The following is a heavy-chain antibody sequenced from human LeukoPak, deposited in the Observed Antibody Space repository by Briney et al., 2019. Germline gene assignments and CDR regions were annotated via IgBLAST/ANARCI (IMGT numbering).Heavy chain of an antibody. CDR3: ARGNVDTAMVDDFDY. J-gene: IGHJ4*02. Sequence: ASVKVSCKASGYTFTSYDINWVRQATGQGLEWVGWMNPNSGNTGYAQKFQGRVTITRNTSISTAYMELSSLRSEDTAVYYCARGNVDTAMVDDFDYWGQGTLVTVSS. CDR2: MNPNSGNT. CDR1: GYTFTSYD. D-gene: IGHD5-18*01. V-gene: IGHV1-8*03.